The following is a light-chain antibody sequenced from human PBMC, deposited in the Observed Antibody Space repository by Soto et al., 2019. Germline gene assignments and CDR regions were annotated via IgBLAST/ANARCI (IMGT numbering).Light chain of an antibody. CDR2: DAS. J-gene: IGKJ5*01. Sequence: IVLTQSPATLSLSPGERATLSCRASQSVSSNLAWYQQKPGQAPRLLIYDASNRATGIPARFSGSGSGTDFTLTISSLEPEDFAVYYCQQRSNWPPTTFGQGTRLEIK. CDR3: QQRSNWPPTT. V-gene: IGKV3-11*01. CDR1: QSVSSN.